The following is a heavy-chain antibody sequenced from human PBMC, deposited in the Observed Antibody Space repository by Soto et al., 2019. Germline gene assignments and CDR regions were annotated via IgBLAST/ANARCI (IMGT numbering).Heavy chain of an antibody. V-gene: IGHV3-30*18. J-gene: IGHJ5*02. Sequence: QVQLVESGGGVVQPGRSLRLSCAASGFTFSSYGMHWVRQAPGKGLEWVAVISYDGSNKYYADSVKGRFTISRDNSKNTQYLQRTNLGAEDTAAYYWAKEPVNTAVNWFDPWGQGTLVTVSS. D-gene: IGHD4-17*01. CDR3: AKEPVNTAVNWFDP. CDR2: ISYDGSNK. CDR1: GFTFSSYG.